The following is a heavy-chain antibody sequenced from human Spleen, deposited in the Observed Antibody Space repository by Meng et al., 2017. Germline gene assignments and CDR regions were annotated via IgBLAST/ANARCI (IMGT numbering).Heavy chain of an antibody. J-gene: IGHJ4*01. Sequence: VQVVELGGGFVKPGGSLRLSCAASGFTFSNAWMTWVRQAPGKGLEWIGRMKSNVDGGTVDYAAAVKGRFFISRDDSENTFYLQMNSLKTEDTAVYYCSGHVDYWGHGTLVTVSS. CDR2: MKSNVDGGTV. V-gene: IGHV3-15*01. CDR3: SGHVDY. CDR1: GFTFSNAW.